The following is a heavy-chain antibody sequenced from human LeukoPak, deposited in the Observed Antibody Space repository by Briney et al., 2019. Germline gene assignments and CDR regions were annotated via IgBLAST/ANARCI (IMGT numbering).Heavy chain of an antibody. D-gene: IGHD5-24*01. CDR1: GFTFSSYA. CDR3: AKSRGGLMATIRRGAFDI. Sequence: PGGSLRLSCAASGFTFSSYAMSWVRQAPGKGLEWVSAISGSGGSTYYADSVKGRFTISRDNSKNTLYLQMNSLRAEDTAVYYCAKSRGGLMATIRRGAFDIWGQGTMVTVSS. V-gene: IGHV3-23*01. CDR2: ISGSGGST. J-gene: IGHJ3*02.